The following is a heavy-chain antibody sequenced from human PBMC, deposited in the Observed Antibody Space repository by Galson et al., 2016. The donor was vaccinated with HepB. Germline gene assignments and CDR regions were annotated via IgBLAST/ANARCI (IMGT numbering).Heavy chain of an antibody. CDR3: ARNRPFTGDFDY. D-gene: IGHD7-27*01. J-gene: IGHJ4*02. CDR1: GYTFTNYD. Sequence: SCKASGYTFTNYDFNWVRQAPGQGLEWLGWMTPNSGNTGYAQKFQGRLSLTRDISTSTAYMELSSLTPDDTAVYYCARNRPFTGDFDYWGQGTLVTVSS. V-gene: IGHV1-8*02. CDR2: MTPNSGNT.